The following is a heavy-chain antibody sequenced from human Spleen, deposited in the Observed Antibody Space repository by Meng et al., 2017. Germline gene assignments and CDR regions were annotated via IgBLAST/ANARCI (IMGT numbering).Heavy chain of an antibody. D-gene: IGHD1-7*01. CDR2: IYYSGST. CDR1: GGSISSYY. Sequence: SETLSLTCTVSGGSISSYYWSWIRQPPGKGLEWIGYIYYSGSTNYNPSLKSRVTISVDTSKNQFSLKLSSVTAADTAVYYCARASSENYFGSDYWGQGTLVTVSS. V-gene: IGHV4-59*01. CDR3: ARASSENYFGSDY. J-gene: IGHJ4*02.